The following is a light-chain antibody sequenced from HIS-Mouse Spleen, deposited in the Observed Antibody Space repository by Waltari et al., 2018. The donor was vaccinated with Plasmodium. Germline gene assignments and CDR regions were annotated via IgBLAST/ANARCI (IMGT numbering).Light chain of an antibody. J-gene: IGLJ3*02. V-gene: IGLV3-10*01. CDR2: EDT. CDR3: YSTDSSCNHRV. Sequence: SYELTQPPSVSVSPGQTARITCSGDALPKKYAYWSQQKSGQAPGLVINEDTKRPSGIPGGFSGPSSGTMATLTISGAQGEDEADYYCYSTDSSCNHRVFGGGTKLTVL. CDR1: ALPKKY.